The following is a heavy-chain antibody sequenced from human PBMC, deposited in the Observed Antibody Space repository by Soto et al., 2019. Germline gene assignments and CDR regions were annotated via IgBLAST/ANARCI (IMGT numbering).Heavy chain of an antibody. CDR1: GGTFSSYT. J-gene: IGHJ5*02. CDR2: IIPILGIA. Sequence: ASVKVSCKASGGTFSSYTISWVRQAPGQGLEWMGRIIPILGIANYAQKFQGRVTITADKSTGTAYMELSSLRSEDTAVYYCARERDGYCSSTSCPPRWFDPWGQGTLVTVSS. V-gene: IGHV1-69*04. D-gene: IGHD2-2*01. CDR3: ARERDGYCSSTSCPPRWFDP.